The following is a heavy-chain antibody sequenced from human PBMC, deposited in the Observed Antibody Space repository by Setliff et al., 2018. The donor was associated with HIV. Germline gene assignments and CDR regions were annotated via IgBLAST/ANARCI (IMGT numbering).Heavy chain of an antibody. D-gene: IGHD4-17*01. CDR3: AKGRDGDLNHFDY. CDR1: GFTFSSYS. J-gene: IGHJ4*02. Sequence: PGGSLRLSCAASGFTFSSYSMNWVRQAPGKGLEWVSSITSNGGTKYYADSVRGRFILSRDDAENSLYLQMSSLGPEDMGLYYCAKGRDGDLNHFDYWGQGTRVTVSS. CDR2: ITSNGGTK. V-gene: IGHV3-21*04.